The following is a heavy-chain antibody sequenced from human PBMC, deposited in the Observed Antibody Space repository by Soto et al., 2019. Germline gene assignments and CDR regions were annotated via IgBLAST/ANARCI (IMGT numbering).Heavy chain of an antibody. CDR3: ARDIWSGNRVIMDY. V-gene: IGHV3-33*01. CDR1: GFVFRTYG. D-gene: IGHD3-3*01. Sequence: QVQLVESGGGVVQPGKSLRLSCAASGFVFRTYGMHWVRQAPGKGLEWLTLIWSDGSEEYYADSVKGRFTISRDNSKNTLYLQMDSLRDEDTDIYYCARDIWSGNRVIMDYWGQGALVAVSS. J-gene: IGHJ4*02. CDR2: IWSDGSEE.